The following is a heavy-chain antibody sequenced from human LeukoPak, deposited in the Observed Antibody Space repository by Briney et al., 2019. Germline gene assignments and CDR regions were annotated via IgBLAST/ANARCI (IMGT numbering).Heavy chain of an antibody. CDR1: GYTFTGYY. J-gene: IGHJ3*02. D-gene: IGHD6-19*01. Sequence: GASVKVSCKASGYTFTGYYMRWVRQAPGQGLEWMGWINPNSGGTNYAQKFQGRVTMTRGTSISTAYMELSRLRSDDTAVYYCAREFPPSIAVEGNAFDIWGQGTMVTVSS. V-gene: IGHV1-2*02. CDR2: INPNSGGT. CDR3: AREFPPSIAVEGNAFDI.